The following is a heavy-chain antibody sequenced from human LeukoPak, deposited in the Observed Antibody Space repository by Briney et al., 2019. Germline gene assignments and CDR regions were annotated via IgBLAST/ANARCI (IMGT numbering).Heavy chain of an antibody. CDR3: ARRIVGATNYYYYYYMDV. CDR1: GGSISSYY. V-gene: IGHV4-4*09. J-gene: IGHJ6*03. D-gene: IGHD1-26*01. CDR2: IYTSGST. Sequence: PSETLSLTCTVSGGSISSYYWSRIRQPPGKGLEWIGYIYTSGSTNYNPSLKSRVTISVDTSKNQFSLKLSSVTAADTAVYYCARRIVGATNYYYYYYMDVWGKGTTVTVSS.